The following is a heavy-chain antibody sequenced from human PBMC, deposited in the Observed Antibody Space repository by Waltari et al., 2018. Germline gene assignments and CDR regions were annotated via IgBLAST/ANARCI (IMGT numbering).Heavy chain of an antibody. CDR1: GFTFSSSA. CDR2: ISYDGSNK. D-gene: IGHD6-19*01. J-gene: IGHJ4*02. Sequence: QVQLVESGGGVVQPGRSLRLSCAASGFTFSSSAMHWVRQAPGKGLEWVAVISYDGSNKYYADSVKGRFTISRDNSKNTLYLQMNSLRAEDTAVYYCARAEPVDSYSSGRYYFDYWGQGTLVTVSS. CDR3: ARAEPVDSYSSGRYYFDY. V-gene: IGHV3-30-3*01.